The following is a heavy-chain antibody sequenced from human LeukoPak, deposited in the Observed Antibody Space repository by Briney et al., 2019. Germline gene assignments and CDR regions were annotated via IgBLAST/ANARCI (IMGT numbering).Heavy chain of an antibody. CDR1: GGSISSYY. V-gene: IGHV4-59*01. Sequence: PSETLSLTCTVSGGSISSYYWSWIRQPPGKGLEWIGYIYYSGSTNYNPSLKSRVTISVDTSKNQFSLKLSSVTAADTAVYYCAKSRDIYYFDYWGQGTLVTVSS. J-gene: IGHJ4*02. CDR2: IYYSGST. CDR3: AKSRDIYYFDY.